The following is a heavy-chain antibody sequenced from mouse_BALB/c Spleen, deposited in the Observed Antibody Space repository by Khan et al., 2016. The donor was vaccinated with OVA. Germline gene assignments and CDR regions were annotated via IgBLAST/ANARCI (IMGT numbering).Heavy chain of an antibody. CDR3: ARGYAFFAS. CDR1: GYSFTLYY. Sequence: VQLQQSGPDLVKPGASVKISCKASGYSFTLYYMSWVKQSHGKSLEWIGRVNPNTDNINYNQEFKGKAILTVDKSSNTAYMELRSLTSEDSAVXFCARGYAFFASWGQGTLVTVSA. J-gene: IGHJ3*01. V-gene: IGHV1-26*01. CDR2: VNPNTDNI. D-gene: IGHD2-14*01.